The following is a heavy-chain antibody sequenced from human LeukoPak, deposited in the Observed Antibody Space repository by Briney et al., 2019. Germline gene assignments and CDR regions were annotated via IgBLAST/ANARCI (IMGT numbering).Heavy chain of an antibody. V-gene: IGHV3-13*01. Sequence: QPGGSLRLSCAASGFTFSNYDMHWGRQPTGKGLEWVSAIDTAGDTYYPDSVRGRLTFSRENAKNSLSLQMNSLRAEDTAVYYCARAWRGCIGGRCPYYFDYWGQGTLVTVSS. J-gene: IGHJ4*02. D-gene: IGHD2-15*01. CDR2: IDTAGDT. CDR3: ARAWRGCIGGRCPYYFDY. CDR1: GFTFSNYD.